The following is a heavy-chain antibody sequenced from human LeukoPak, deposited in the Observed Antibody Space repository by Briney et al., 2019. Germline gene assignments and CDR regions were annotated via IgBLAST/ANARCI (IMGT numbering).Heavy chain of an antibody. D-gene: IGHD1-1*01. CDR2: ISGSGGST. V-gene: IGHV3-23*01. J-gene: IGHJ4*02. CDR3: AKVVVNQLEPSEGFDY. Sequence: QAGGSLRLSCAASGFTFSSYAMSWVRQAPGKGLEWVSAISGSGGSTYYADSVKGRFTISRDNSKNTLYLQMSSLRAEDTAVYYCAKVVVNQLEPSEGFDYWGQGTLVTVSS. CDR1: GFTFSSYA.